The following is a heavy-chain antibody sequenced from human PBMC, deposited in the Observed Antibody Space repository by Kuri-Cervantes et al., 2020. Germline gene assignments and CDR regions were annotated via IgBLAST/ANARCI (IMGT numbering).Heavy chain of an antibody. CDR3: TRDVVFLNYYFYFMDV. D-gene: IGHD2-15*01. CDR1: GFTFGDYA. Sequence: GESLKISCTASGFTFGDYAMSWVRQAPGKGLEWVGFIRSKAYGGTTEYAASVKGRFIISRDDSKSIAYLQMNSLKTEDTAVYYCTRDVVFLNYYFYFMDVWGKGTTVTVSS. J-gene: IGHJ6*03. CDR2: IRSKAYGGTT. V-gene: IGHV3-49*04.